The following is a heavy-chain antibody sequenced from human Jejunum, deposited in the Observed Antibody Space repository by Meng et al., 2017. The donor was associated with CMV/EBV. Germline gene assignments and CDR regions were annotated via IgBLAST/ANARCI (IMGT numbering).Heavy chain of an antibody. Sequence: SAASGFTFSNHWMHLVRHVPGKGLVWVSRITHNVDNTVHAGSVKGRFTTSRDNAKNTLYLQMNSLRAEDTAVYYCARDWLNKAMDVWGQGTTVTVSS. D-gene: IGHD1/OR15-1a*01. CDR2: ITHNVDNT. J-gene: IGHJ6*02. CDR1: GFTFSNHW. CDR3: ARDWLNKAMDV. V-gene: IGHV3-74*01.